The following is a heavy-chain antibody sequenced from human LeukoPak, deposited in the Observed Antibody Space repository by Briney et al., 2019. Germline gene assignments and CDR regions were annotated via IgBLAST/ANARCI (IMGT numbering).Heavy chain of an antibody. J-gene: IGHJ4*02. V-gene: IGHV3-23*01. Sequence: GGSLRLSCAASGFTFSSYAMSWVRQAPGKGLEWVSAISGSGGSTYYADSVKGRFTISRDNSKNTLYLQMNSLRAEDMAVYYCARDRSSSWYVFGYWGQGTLVTVSS. CDR1: GFTFSSYA. CDR2: ISGSGGST. D-gene: IGHD6-13*01. CDR3: ARDRSSSWYVFGY.